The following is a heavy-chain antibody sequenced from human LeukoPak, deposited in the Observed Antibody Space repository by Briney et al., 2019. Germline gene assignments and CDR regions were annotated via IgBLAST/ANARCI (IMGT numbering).Heavy chain of an antibody. CDR3: AKDSTPTTYCGGDCYSDY. CDR1: GFTFSSYG. CDR2: ISYDGSNK. J-gene: IGHJ4*02. Sequence: GGSLRLSCAASGFTFSSYGMHWVRQAPGKGLEWVAVISYDGSNKYYADSVKGRFTISRDHSKNTLYLQMNSLRAEDTAVYYCAKDSTPTTYCGGDCYSDYWGQGTLVTVSS. V-gene: IGHV3-30*18. D-gene: IGHD2-21*02.